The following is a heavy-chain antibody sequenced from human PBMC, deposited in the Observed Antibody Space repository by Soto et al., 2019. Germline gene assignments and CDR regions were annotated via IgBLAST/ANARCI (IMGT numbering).Heavy chain of an antibody. V-gene: IGHV3-30-3*01. CDR1: GFTFSSYA. Sequence: GGSLRLSCAASGFTFSSYAMHWVRQAPGKGLEWVAVISYDGSNKYYADSVKGRFTISRDNSKNTLYLQMNSLRAEDTAVYYCARDSVTVVIKGYFDYWGQGTLVTVSS. CDR2: ISYDGSNK. D-gene: IGHD2-15*01. J-gene: IGHJ4*02. CDR3: ARDSVTVVIKGYFDY.